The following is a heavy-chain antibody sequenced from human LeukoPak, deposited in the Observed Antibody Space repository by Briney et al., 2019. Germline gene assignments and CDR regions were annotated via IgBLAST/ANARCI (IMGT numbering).Heavy chain of an antibody. D-gene: IGHD1-26*01. J-gene: IGHJ4*02. CDR3: AKQTLRFSGSHFDY. Sequence: GGSLRLSCAASGFTFSSYAMSWVRQAPGKGLEWVSVISGSGGSTDYADSVKGRFTISRDNSKNTLYLQMNSLRAEDTAPYYCAKQTLRFSGSHFDYWGQGTLVTVSS. V-gene: IGHV3-23*01. CDR1: GFTFSSYA. CDR2: ISGSGGST.